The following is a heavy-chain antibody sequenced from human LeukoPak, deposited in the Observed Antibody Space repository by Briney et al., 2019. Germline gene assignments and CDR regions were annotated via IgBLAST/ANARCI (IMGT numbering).Heavy chain of an antibody. CDR3: ARAPVYYDETRGYLKISNWYFDL. CDR2: ISSSSSYI. D-gene: IGHD3-22*01. J-gene: IGHJ2*01. Sequence: GGSLRLSCAASGFTFTSYGMTWVRQAPGKGLEWVSSISSSSSYIYYSDSVKGRFTISRDNAKNSLYLQMTSLRAEDTAVYYCARAPVYYDETRGYLKISNWYFDLWGRGTLVTVSS. V-gene: IGHV3-21*01. CDR1: GFTFTSYG.